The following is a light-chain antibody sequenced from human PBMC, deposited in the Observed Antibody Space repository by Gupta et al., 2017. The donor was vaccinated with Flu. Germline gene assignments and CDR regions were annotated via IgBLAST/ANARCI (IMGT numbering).Light chain of an antibody. CDR3: QLTYNSPQEYS. V-gene: IGKV1-27*01. CDR2: SAS. J-gene: IGKJ2*03. CDR1: QGISSY. Sequence: DIQLTQSPSSLSASVGDRVTITCRVSQGISSYLNWYRQKPGNVPKLLIYSASNLQSGVPSRFSGSGYGTDCTLTISSLHPEDVAAYYGQLTYNSPQEYSFGQGTKLEIK.